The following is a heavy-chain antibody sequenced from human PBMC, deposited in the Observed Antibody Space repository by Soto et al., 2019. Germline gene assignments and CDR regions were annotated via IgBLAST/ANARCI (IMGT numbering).Heavy chain of an antibody. CDR2: LYYSGST. Sequence: SETLSLTCTVSGASIGGFYWSWIRQTPGKGLEWIAYLYYSGSTNYNPSLKSRVTVSSDMSKNQPSLKLSSVTAADTAIYYCARHTPYTSSWSPNFDSWGQGALVTVSS. J-gene: IGHJ4*02. CDR1: GASIGGFY. D-gene: IGHD6-13*01. CDR3: ARHTPYTSSWSPNFDS. V-gene: IGHV4-59*08.